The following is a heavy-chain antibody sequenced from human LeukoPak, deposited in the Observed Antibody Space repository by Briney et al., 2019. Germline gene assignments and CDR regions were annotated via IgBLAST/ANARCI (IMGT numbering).Heavy chain of an antibody. V-gene: IGHV1-3*03. CDR2: INAGNGNT. J-gene: IGHJ4*02. D-gene: IGHD4-17*01. Sequence: GASVKVSCKASGYTFTSYAMHWVRQAPGQRLEWMGWINAGNGNTKYSQEFQGRVTITRDTSASTAYMELGSLRSEDMAVYYCARADYGDYAEYFDYWGQGTLVTVSS. CDR3: ARADYGDYAEYFDY. CDR1: GYTFTSYA.